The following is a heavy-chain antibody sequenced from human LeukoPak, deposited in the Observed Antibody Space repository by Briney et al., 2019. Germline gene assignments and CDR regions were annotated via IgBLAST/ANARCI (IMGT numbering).Heavy chain of an antibody. CDR2: IIPIFGTA. Sequence: ASVKVSCKASGGTFSSYAISWVRQAPGQGLEWMGGIIPIFGTANYAQKFQGRVTITADESTSTAYMELSSLRSEDTAVYYCARDGMSNYVRDYYYYMDVWGRGTTVTVSS. V-gene: IGHV1-69*13. CDR1: GGTFSSYA. J-gene: IGHJ6*03. CDR3: ARDGMSNYVRDYYYYMDV. D-gene: IGHD4-11*01.